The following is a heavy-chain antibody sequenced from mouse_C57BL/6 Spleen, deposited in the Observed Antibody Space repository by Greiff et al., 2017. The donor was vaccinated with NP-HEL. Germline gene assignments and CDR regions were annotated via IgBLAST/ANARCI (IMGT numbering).Heavy chain of an antibody. V-gene: IGHV1-64*01. CDR2: IHPNSGST. J-gene: IGHJ1*03. CDR3: ARELGGYFDV. Sequence: QVQLQQSGAELVKPGASVKLSCKASGYTFTSYWMHWVKQRPGQGLEWIGMIHPNSGSTNYNEKFKSKATLTVDKSSSTAYMQLSSLTSEDSAVYYCARELGGYFDVWGTGTTGTVSS. D-gene: IGHD3-3*01. CDR1: GYTFTSYW.